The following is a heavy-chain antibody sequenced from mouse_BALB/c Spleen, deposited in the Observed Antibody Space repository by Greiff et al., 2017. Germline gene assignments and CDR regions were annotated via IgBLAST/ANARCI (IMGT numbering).Heavy chain of an antibody. D-gene: IGHD1-1*01. CDR1: GFSLTGYG. V-gene: IGHV2-6-7*01. J-gene: IGHJ4*01. Sequence: VQLQESGPGLVAPSQSLSITCTVSGFSLTGYGVNWVRQPPGKGLEWLGMIWGDGSTDYNSALKSRLSISKDNSKSQVFLKMNSLQTDDTARYYCAREGITTVGAMDYWGQGTSVTVSS. CDR2: IWGDGST. CDR3: AREGITTVGAMDY.